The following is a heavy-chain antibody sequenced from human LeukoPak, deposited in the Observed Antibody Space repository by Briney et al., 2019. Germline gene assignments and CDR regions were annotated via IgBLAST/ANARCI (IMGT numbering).Heavy chain of an antibody. CDR1: GFTFDDYA. V-gene: IGHV3-9*01. CDR2: ISWNSGTI. Sequence: GGSLRLSCAASGFTFDDYAMHWVRQVPGKGLEWVSGISWNSGTIYYADSVKGRFTISRDNDKNSLYLQMNSLRAEDTAVYYCAELGITMIGGVWGKGTTVTISS. J-gene: IGHJ6*04. D-gene: IGHD3-10*02. CDR3: AELGITMIGGV.